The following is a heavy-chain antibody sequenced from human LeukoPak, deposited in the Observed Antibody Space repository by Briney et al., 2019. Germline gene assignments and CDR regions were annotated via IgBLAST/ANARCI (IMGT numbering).Heavy chain of an antibody. CDR3: ARDDCSSTSCYPY. CDR1: GFTFSSYS. V-gene: IGHV3-48*01. Sequence: GGSLRLSCAASGFTFSSYSMNWVRQAPGKGLEWVSYISSSSTIYYADSVKGRFTISRDNAKNSLYLQMNSLRAEDTAVYYCARDDCSSTSCYPYWGQGTLVTVSS. D-gene: IGHD2-2*01. CDR2: ISSSSTI. J-gene: IGHJ4*02.